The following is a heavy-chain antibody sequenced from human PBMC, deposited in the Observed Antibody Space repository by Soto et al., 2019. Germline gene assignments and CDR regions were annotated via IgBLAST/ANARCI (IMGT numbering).Heavy chain of an antibody. CDR3: AAGGGGDGAYYYYGMDV. V-gene: IGHV1-69*13. J-gene: IGHJ6*02. CDR2: IIPIFLTA. CDR1: GGTFSSYA. Sequence: GASVKVSCKASGGTFSSYAISWVRQAPGQGLEWMGGIIPIFLTANYAQKFQGRVTTTADESTSTAYMELSSLRSEDSAVYYCAAGGGGDGAYYYYGMDVWGQGTTVTVSS. D-gene: IGHD3-10*01.